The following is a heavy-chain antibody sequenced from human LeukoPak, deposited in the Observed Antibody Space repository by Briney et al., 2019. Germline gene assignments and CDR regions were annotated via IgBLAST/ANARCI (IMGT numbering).Heavy chain of an antibody. D-gene: IGHD3-22*01. CDR2: INPSGGST. V-gene: IGHV1-46*01. Sequence: GASVKVSCKASGYTFTGYYMHWVRQAPGQGLEWMGIINPSGGSTSYAQKFQGRVTMTRDMSTSTVYMELSSLRSEDTAVYYCARDQYYYDSSGYTVHFDYWGQGTLVTVSS. CDR3: ARDQYYYDSSGYTVHFDY. CDR1: GYTFTGYY. J-gene: IGHJ4*02.